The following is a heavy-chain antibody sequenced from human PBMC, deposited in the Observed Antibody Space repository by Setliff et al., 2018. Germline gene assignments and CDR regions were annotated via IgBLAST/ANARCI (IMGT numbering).Heavy chain of an antibody. CDR3: ARVGSKPQLGWFDP. CDR2: ISTDGSSI. CDR1: GLTLSTYW. V-gene: IGHV3-74*03. D-gene: IGHD1-26*01. Sequence: GGSLRLSCVTSGLTLSTYWMHWVRQAPGQGLVWVARISTDGSSITYADSVKGRFTISRDNARNTLYLQMNSLTAEDTAVYYCARVGSKPQLGWFDPWGQGTLVTVSS. J-gene: IGHJ5*02.